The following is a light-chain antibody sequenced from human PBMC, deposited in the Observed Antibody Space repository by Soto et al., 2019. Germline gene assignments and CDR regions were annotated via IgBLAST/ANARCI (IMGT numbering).Light chain of an antibody. CDR3: QQRSDWPIT. CDR2: DVS. CDR1: QTVYRY. V-gene: IGKV3-11*01. Sequence: EIVLTQSPATLSLPPGERATLSCRASQTVYRYLAWYQQRPGQAPRLLLYDVSNRATGIPARFSGSGSGTDFTLTISSLEPEDFAVYFCQQRSDWPITFGQGTRLEIK. J-gene: IGKJ5*01.